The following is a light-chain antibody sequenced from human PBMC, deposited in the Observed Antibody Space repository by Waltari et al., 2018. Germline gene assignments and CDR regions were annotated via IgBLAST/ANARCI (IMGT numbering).Light chain of an antibody. V-gene: IGLV2-14*03. CDR3: CSFTATHTLL. Sequence: QSALTPPASVSGSPGQSITIPCTGTNNDFCASKFASWYQQHPGRAPQLMIYDVTERPSGISYRFSGSKSANTASLTISGLLPEDEAIYYCCSFTATHTLLFGGGTTVTVL. J-gene: IGLJ2*01. CDR1: NNDFCASKF. CDR2: DVT.